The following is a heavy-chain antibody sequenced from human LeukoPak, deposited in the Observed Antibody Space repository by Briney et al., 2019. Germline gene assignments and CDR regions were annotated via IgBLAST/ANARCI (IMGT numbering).Heavy chain of an antibody. CDR2: IDANNGDT. CDR1: GYTFRGYY. CDR3: ARDPSSVTLYFFDY. V-gene: IGHV1-2*02. D-gene: IGHD4-11*01. Sequence: ASVKISCKASGYTFRGYYIHWLRQAPGQGLEGMGWIDANNGDTKSAQKFQGRVTMSRDTSISTAYMDLSSLSPDDAAVYYCARDPSSVTLYFFDYWGQGTLVTVSS. J-gene: IGHJ4*02.